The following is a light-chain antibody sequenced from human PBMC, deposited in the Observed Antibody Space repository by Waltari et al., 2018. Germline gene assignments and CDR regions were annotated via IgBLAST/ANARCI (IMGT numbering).Light chain of an antibody. J-gene: IGLJ1*01. CDR1: SSDVGGYNY. CDR3: SSYTSSSTLVV. V-gene: IGLV2-14*01. CDR2: DVS. Sequence: QSALTQPASVSGSPAQSITIPCTGTSSDVGGYNYVPWYPQHPGKAPNLMIYDVSNRPSGVSNRFSGSKSGNTASLTISGLQAEDEADYYCSSYTSSSTLVVFGTGTKVTVL.